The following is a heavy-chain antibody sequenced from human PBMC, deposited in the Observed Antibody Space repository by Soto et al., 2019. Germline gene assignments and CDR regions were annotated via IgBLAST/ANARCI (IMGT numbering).Heavy chain of an antibody. CDR1: GGSISSYY. Sequence: SETLSLTCTVSGGSISSYYWSWIRQPPGKGLEWIGYIYYSGRTYYNPSFKSRVTISIDTSKNQFSLKLSSVTATDTAVYYCARQRKTVVTQGYFDHWGQGALVTVSS. CDR3: ARQRKTVVTQGYFDH. J-gene: IGHJ4*02. D-gene: IGHD2-21*02. V-gene: IGHV4-59*08. CDR2: IYYSGRT.